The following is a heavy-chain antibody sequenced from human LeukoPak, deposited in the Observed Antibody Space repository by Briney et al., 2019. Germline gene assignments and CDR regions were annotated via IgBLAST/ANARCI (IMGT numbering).Heavy chain of an antibody. V-gene: IGHV3-23*01. Sequence: GGSLRLSCAASGFTFSSYAMSWVRQAPGKGLEGVSAISGSGGSTYYADSVKGRFTISRDNSKNTLYLQMNSLRAEDTAVYYCAKDFGFWTGPDAFDIWGQGTMVTVSS. J-gene: IGHJ3*02. D-gene: IGHD3/OR15-3a*01. CDR1: GFTFSSYA. CDR2: ISGSGGST. CDR3: AKDFGFWTGPDAFDI.